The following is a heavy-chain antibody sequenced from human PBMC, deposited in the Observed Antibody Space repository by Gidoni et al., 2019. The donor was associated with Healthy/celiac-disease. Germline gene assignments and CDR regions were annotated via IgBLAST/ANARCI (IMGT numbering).Heavy chain of an antibody. CDR3: AKCWGYSYGYSIYYYYGMDV. D-gene: IGHD5-18*01. CDR1: GFTFSSYG. Sequence: QVQLVESGGGVVQPGRSLRLSCAAFGFTFSSYGMHWVRQAPGKGLEWVAVISYDGSNKYYADSVKGRFTISRDNSKNTLYLQMNSLRAEDTAVYYCAKCWGYSYGYSIYYYYGMDVWGQGTTVTVSS. CDR2: ISYDGSNK. J-gene: IGHJ6*02. V-gene: IGHV3-30*18.